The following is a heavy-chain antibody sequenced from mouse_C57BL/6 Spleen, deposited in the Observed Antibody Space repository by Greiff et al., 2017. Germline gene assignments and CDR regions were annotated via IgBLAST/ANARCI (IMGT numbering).Heavy chain of an antibody. CDR3: ARIAEGELGRSYAMDY. D-gene: IGHD4-1*01. Sequence: QVTLKVCGPGILQPSQTLSLTCSFSGFSLSTFGMGVGWIRQPSGKGLEWLAHIWWDDDKYYNPALKSRLTISKDTSKNQVFLKIANVDTADTATYYCARIAEGELGRSYAMDYWGQGTSVTVSS. CDR2: IWWDDDK. V-gene: IGHV8-8*01. J-gene: IGHJ4*01. CDR1: GFSLSTFGMG.